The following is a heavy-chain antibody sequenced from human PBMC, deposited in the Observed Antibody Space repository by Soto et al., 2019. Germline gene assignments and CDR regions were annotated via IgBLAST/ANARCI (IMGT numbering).Heavy chain of an antibody. J-gene: IGHJ6*02. D-gene: IGHD6-6*01. CDR1: GYTFTDYY. Sequence: ASVKVSCKASGYTFTDYYVHWVRQAPGQGLVWMAWINPNTGGTKYAQKFQGRITLTRDTSITTAYMELSRLGSDDSAIYYCARDLGYGSSYHYYYYGMDVWGQVTTVTVSS. CDR2: INPNTGGT. V-gene: IGHV1-2*02. CDR3: ARDLGYGSSYHYYYYGMDV.